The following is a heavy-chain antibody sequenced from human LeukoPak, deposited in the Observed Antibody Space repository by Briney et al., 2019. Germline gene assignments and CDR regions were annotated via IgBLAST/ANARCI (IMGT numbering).Heavy chain of an antibody. CDR2: IYYSGST. J-gene: IGHJ4*02. Sequence: SETLSLTCTVSGDSIGGYHWSWIRKPPGKGLEWIGYIYYSGSTNYNPSLKSRVTISVDTSKNQFSLKLSTVTAADTAVYFCAGRSRSGWYYDYWGQGTLVTVSS. CDR3: AGRSRSGWYYDY. D-gene: IGHD6-19*01. V-gene: IGHV4-59*01. CDR1: GDSIGGYH.